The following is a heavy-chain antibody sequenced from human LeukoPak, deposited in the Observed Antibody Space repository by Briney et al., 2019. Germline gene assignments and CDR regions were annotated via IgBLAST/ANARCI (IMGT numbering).Heavy chain of an antibody. J-gene: IGHJ4*02. CDR3: ARRTSTMGDY. CDR2: IYPGDSDT. V-gene: IGHV5-51*01. D-gene: IGHD5-24*01. Sequence: GESLKISCKASGYTFTDYWIGWVRQMPGKGLEWMGIIYPGDSDTTYSPSFQGQVTISADNSISTAYLQWSSLKASDTAMYYCARRTSTMGDYWGQGTLVTVSS. CDR1: GYTFTDYW.